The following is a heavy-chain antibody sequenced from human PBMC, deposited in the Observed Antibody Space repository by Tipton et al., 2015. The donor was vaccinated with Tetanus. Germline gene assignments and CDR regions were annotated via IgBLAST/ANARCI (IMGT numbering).Heavy chain of an antibody. CDR1: GASISSYY. CDR2: VYNSGST. Sequence: TLSLTCTVSGASISSYYWSWIRQPAGKGLEWIGRVYNSGSTDYNPSLKSRLAMSLDTSKNQFSLKLSSVTAADTAVYYCARDGDYYGSGSSWWFDPWGQGTLVTVSS. D-gene: IGHD3-10*01. J-gene: IGHJ5*02. CDR3: ARDGDYYGSGSSWWFDP. V-gene: IGHV4-4*07.